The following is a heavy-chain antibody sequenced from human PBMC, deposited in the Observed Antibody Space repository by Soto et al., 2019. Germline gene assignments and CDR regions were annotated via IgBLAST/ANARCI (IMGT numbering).Heavy chain of an antibody. CDR1: GLTFSSYG. CDR2: ISYDGSNK. J-gene: IGHJ4*02. D-gene: IGHD3-22*01. Sequence: GGSLRLSCAASGLTFSSYGMHWVRQAPGKGLEWVAVISYDGSNKYYADSVKGRFTISRDTSKNTLYLQMNSLRAEDTAIYYCAKATYCYDSSGYSGFYYFDYWGQGTLVTVSS. V-gene: IGHV3-30*18. CDR3: AKATYCYDSSGYSGFYYFDY.